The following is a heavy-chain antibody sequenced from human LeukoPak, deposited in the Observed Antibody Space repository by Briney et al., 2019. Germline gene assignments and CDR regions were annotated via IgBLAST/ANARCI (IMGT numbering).Heavy chain of an antibody. D-gene: IGHD1-14*01. J-gene: IGHJ3*01. V-gene: IGHV3-21*01. CDR3: ARDRSGPRGAEYAFDV. CDR2: ISSSSSYI. CDR1: GFTFSSYS. Sequence: GGSLRLSCAASGFTFSSYSMNWVRQAPGKGLEWVSSISSSSSYIYYADSVKGRFTISRDNAKNSMYLQMNSLRAEDTAVYYCARDRSGPRGAEYAFDVLGQGTMVTASS.